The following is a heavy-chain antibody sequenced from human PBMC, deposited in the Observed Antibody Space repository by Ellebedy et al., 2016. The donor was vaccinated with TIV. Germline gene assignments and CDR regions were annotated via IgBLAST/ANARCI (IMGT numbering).Heavy chain of an antibody. V-gene: IGHV3-30*03. J-gene: IGHJ4*02. CDR3: ARATSGFDF. Sequence: PGGSLRLSCAASGFTFSSYGMHWVRQAPGKGLEWVAVISYDGSNKYYAGSVKGRFTISRENAKNSLYLQMNSLRAGDTAVYYCARATSGFDFWGQGALVTVSS. CDR2: ISYDGSNK. D-gene: IGHD3-10*01. CDR1: GFTFSSYG.